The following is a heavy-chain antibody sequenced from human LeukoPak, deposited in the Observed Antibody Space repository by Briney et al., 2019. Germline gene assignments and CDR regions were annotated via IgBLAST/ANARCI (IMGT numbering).Heavy chain of an antibody. V-gene: IGHV4-59*12. Sequence: SETLSLTCTVSGGSISSYYWSWIRQPPGKGLEWIGYIYYSGSTNYNPSLKSRVTISVDTSKNQFSLKLSSVTAADTAVYYCARDPGSGTIFGVVGSAYYFDYWGQGTLVTVSS. D-gene: IGHD3-3*01. CDR2: IYYSGST. CDR1: GGSISSYY. CDR3: ARDPGSGTIFGVVGSAYYFDY. J-gene: IGHJ4*02.